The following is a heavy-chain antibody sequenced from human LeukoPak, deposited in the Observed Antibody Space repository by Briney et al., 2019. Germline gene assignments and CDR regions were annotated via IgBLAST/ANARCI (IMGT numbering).Heavy chain of an antibody. CDR1: GFTFSSYA. D-gene: IGHD6-19*01. V-gene: IGHV3-11*01. CDR3: ARWGYSSATTADY. J-gene: IGHJ4*02. Sequence: PGGSLRLSCAASGFTFSSYAMSWIRQAPGKGLEWVSYISSSGSTIYYADSVKGRFTISRDNAKNSLYLQMNSLRAEDTAVYYCARWGYSSATTADYWGQGTLVTVSS. CDR2: ISSSGSTI.